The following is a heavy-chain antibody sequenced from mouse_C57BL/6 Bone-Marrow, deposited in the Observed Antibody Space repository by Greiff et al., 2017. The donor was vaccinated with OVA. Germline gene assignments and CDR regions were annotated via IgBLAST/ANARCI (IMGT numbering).Heavy chain of an antibody. CDR2: IYPGDGDT. V-gene: IGHV1-82*01. Sequence: VHLVESGPELVKPGASVKISCKASGYAFSSSWMNWVKQRPGKGLEWIGRIYPGDGDTNYNGKSKGKATLTADKSSSTAYMQLSSLTSEDSAVYFCAREGFYYDYFYYAMDYWGQGTSVTVSS. D-gene: IGHD2-4*01. J-gene: IGHJ4*01. CDR1: GYAFSSSW. CDR3: AREGFYYDYFYYAMDY.